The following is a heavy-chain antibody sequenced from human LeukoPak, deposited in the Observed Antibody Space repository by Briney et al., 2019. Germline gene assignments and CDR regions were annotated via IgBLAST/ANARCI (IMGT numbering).Heavy chain of an antibody. CDR3: AREYDSSGYPFDY. J-gene: IGHJ4*02. D-gene: IGHD3-22*01. CDR1: GFTFTTFW. V-gene: IGHV3-21*01. CDR2: ISSSSSYI. Sequence: GGSLRLSCATSGFTFTTFWMHWVRQAPGKGLEWVSSISSSSSYIYYADSVKGRFTISRDNAKNSLYLQMNSLRAEDTAVYYCAREYDSSGYPFDYWGQGTLVTVSS.